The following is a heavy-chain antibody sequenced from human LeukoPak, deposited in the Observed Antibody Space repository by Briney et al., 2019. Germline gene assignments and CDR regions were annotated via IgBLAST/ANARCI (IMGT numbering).Heavy chain of an antibody. CDR2: ISGSGDRT. Sequence: GGSLRLSCAASGFTFSSSAMSWVRQAPGKGLEWVSTISGSGDRTYYADSVKGRFTISRDNSKNTLFLHMNSLRVEDTAVYYCAKGAYCSGGNCYLGDLDYWGQGTLVTVSS. J-gene: IGHJ4*02. D-gene: IGHD2-15*01. V-gene: IGHV3-23*01. CDR3: AKGAYCSGGNCYLGDLDY. CDR1: GFTFSSSA.